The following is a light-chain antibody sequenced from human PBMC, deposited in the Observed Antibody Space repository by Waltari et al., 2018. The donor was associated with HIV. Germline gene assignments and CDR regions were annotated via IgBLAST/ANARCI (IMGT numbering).Light chain of an antibody. J-gene: IGLJ2*01. V-gene: IGLV1-40*01. CDR3: QSFDSGLTAVV. Sequence: QSVLTQPPSVSGAPGQRVSISCTGSSSNLRAGFDAQWYQQLPGAAPRLLIYDNNNRPSGVPGRFSGSRSGTSASRAITGLQADDEADYYCQSFDSGLTAVVFGGGTKLTVL. CDR2: DNN. CDR1: SSNLRAGFD.